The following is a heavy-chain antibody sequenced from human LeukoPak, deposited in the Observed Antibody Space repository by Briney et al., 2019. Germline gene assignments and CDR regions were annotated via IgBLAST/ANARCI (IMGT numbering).Heavy chain of an antibody. V-gene: IGHV1-18*01. CDR2: INGYNGNT. J-gene: IGHJ6*03. CDR3: ARDHRKNVVVVPDAIYYYYMDV. D-gene: IGHD2-2*02. CDR1: GYTFTSYG. Sequence: ASVKVSCKSSGYTFTSYGITWVRQAPGLGLEWMGWINGYNGNTNYAQKLQGRVTMTTDTSTSTAYMELRSLKSDDTAVDYCARDHRKNVVVVPDAIYYYYMDVWGEGTTVTVSS.